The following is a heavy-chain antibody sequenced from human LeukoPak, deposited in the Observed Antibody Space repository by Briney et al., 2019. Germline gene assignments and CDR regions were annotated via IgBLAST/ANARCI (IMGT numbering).Heavy chain of an antibody. J-gene: IGHJ3*02. V-gene: IGHV3-7*01. CDR2: IRQDGSER. D-gene: IGHD3-22*01. CDR3: ARDWSFDSDDYYLYGFDI. CDR1: GFSFNSYW. Sequence: GGSLRLSCAASGFSFNSYWMSWVRQAPGTGLEWVANIRQDGSERYYADSLKGRFTISRDNAKNSLYLQMNSLRAEDTAKYYCARDWSFDSDDYYLYGFDIWGQGTRVTVSS.